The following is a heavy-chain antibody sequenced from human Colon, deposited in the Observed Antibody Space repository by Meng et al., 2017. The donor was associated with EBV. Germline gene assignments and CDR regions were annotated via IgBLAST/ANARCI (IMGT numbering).Heavy chain of an antibody. V-gene: IGHV1-18*01. J-gene: IGHJ5*02. D-gene: IGHD5-12*01. Sequence: QVQLLQFGSELKKPGASVKVSCKASGYTFTSYAMNWVRQAPGQGLEWMGWISAYNGNTNYAQKLQGRVTMTTDTSTSTAYMELRSLRSDDTAVYYCARNRPRGVATGANWFDPWGQGTLVTVSS. CDR3: ARNRPRGVATGANWFDP. CDR1: GYTFTSYA. CDR2: ISAYNGNT.